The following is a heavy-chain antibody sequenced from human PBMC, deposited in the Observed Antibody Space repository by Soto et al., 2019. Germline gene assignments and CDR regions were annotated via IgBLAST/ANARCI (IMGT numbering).Heavy chain of an antibody. Sequence: QVQLVQSGAEVKKPGSSVKVSCNASGGTFSSYAISWVRQAPGQGLEWMGGSIPIVGTANYAQKFRGRVTITADESTSTAYMELSSLRSEDTAVYYCASNRRYYYDSSGYSYFEYFQHWGQGTLVTVSS. J-gene: IGHJ1*01. V-gene: IGHV1-69*01. CDR3: ASNRRYYYDSSGYSYFEYFQH. D-gene: IGHD3-22*01. CDR1: GGTFSSYA. CDR2: SIPIVGTA.